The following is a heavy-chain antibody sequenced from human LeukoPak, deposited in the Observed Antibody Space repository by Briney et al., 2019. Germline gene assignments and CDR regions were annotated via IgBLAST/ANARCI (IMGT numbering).Heavy chain of an antibody. CDR2: IKSKTDGGTT. D-gene: IGHD6-6*01. J-gene: IGHJ4*02. CDR3: TTAEYSTFDY. Sequence: GGSLRLSCADSGFTFSSYSMKWVRQAPGTVLEWVDRIKSKTDGGTTDYAAPVKGRFTISRDDSKNTLYLQMNSLKTEDTAVYYCTTAEYSTFDYWGQRTLVTVSS. V-gene: IGHV3-15*07. CDR1: GFTFSSYS.